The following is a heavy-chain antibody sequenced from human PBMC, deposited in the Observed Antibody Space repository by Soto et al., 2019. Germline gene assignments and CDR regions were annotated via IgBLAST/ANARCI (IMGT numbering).Heavy chain of an antibody. CDR3: ARENGHPGHNYAMDV. CDR1: GFSFSAYY. Sequence: GVSLRLSCSASGFSFSAYYMSWIRQAPGKGLEWVSYISFNGDVTRYSDSVEGRFTVSRDNAKKSLYLQMNSLRVEDTAVYYCARENGHPGHNYAMDVWGQGTTVTVSS. CDR2: ISFNGDVT. J-gene: IGHJ6*02. D-gene: IGHD2-8*01. V-gene: IGHV3-11*01.